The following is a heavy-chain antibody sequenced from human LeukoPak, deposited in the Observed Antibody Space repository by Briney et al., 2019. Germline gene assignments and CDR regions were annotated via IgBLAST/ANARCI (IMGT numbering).Heavy chain of an antibody. D-gene: IGHD6-13*01. J-gene: IGHJ6*02. Sequence: PGGSLRLSCAASGFTFSSYDMHWVRQATGKGLEWVSAIGTAGDTYYPGSVKGRFTISRENAKNSLYLQINSLRAEDTAVYYCARTMSSSWYGGYYYYYYGMDVWGQGTTVTVSS. CDR2: IGTAGDT. V-gene: IGHV3-13*01. CDR3: ARTMSSSWYGGYYYYYYGMDV. CDR1: GFTFSSYD.